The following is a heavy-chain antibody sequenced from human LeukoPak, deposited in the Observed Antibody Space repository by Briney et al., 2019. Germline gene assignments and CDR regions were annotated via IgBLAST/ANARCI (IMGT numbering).Heavy chain of an antibody. V-gene: IGHV1-8*01. CDR2: MNPNSGNT. D-gene: IGHD3-16*02. CDR1: GYTFASYD. CDR3: ARRLNLRLGELSFGY. Sequence: ASVKVSCKASGYTFASYDINWVRQASGQRLEWMGWMNPNSGNTAYAQKFQGRVTMTRDPSIRTAYMELSSLRSEDTAVYYCARRLNLRLGELSFGYWGQGTLVTVSS. J-gene: IGHJ4*02.